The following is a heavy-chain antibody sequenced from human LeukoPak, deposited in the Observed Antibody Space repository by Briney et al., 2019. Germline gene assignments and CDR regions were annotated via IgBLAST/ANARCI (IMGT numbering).Heavy chain of an antibody. CDR3: ARVKGGAAAATA. D-gene: IGHD6-13*01. J-gene: IGHJ5*02. Sequence: PGGSLRLSCAASGFTFSSYSMNWVRQAPGKGLEWVSSISSSSSYIYYADSVKGRFTISRDNAKNSLYLQMNSLRAEDTAVYYCARVKGGAAAATAWGQGTLVTVSS. CDR2: ISSSSSYI. CDR1: GFTFSSYS. V-gene: IGHV3-21*01.